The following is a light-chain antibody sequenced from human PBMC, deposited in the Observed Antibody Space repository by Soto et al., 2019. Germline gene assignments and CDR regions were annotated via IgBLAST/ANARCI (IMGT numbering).Light chain of an antibody. CDR3: ATWDISLTAVL. J-gene: IGLJ3*02. CDR2: DND. CDR1: TSNIAINY. Sequence: QSVLTQPPSVSVPPGQKVTISCSGSTSNIAINYVSWYQKVPGTAPTLLIYDNDKRPSGIPDRFSASKSGTAATLDISGRQTGDEADYYCATWDISLTAVLFGGGTKLTVL. V-gene: IGLV1-51*01.